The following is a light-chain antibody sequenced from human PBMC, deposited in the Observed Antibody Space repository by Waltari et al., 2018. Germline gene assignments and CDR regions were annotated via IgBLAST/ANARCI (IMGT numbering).Light chain of an antibody. CDR3: CSYAGSNTLM. V-gene: IGLV2-23*02. Sequence: QSALTQPAFVSGSPGQSFTISCTGTSSDIGTYNLVTWYQYHPGKAPKLIIYEVSRRPLGVSSRFSGSKSGDTASLTVSGLQAEDEADYYCCSYAGSNTLMFGGGTKLTVL. CDR2: EVS. CDR1: SSDIGTYNL. J-gene: IGLJ3*02.